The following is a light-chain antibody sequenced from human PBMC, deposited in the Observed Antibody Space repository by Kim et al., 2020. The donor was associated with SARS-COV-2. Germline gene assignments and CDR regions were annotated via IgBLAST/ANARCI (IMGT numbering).Light chain of an antibody. CDR1: HSVSSY. CDR2: DAS. J-gene: IGKJ2*01. Sequence: SLSPGERATLSCRDRHSVSSYLAWYQQKPGQAPRLLIYDASNRATGIPARFSGSGSGTDFTLTISSLEPEDFAVYYCQQRSNWPKTFGQGTKLEI. CDR3: QQRSNWPKT. V-gene: IGKV3-11*01.